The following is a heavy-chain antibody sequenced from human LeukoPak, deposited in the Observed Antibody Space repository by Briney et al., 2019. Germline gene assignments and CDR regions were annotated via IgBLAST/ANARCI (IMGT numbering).Heavy chain of an antibody. CDR1: GFTFSSYD. Sequence: GGSLRLSCAASGFTFSSYDMHWVRHATGKGLEWVSAIDTAGDTYYPGSVKGRFTISRENAKNSLYLQMNSLRAGDTAVYYCARAGVYRGYSGYDHAFGIWGQGTMVTVSS. J-gene: IGHJ3*02. D-gene: IGHD5-12*01. CDR3: ARAGVYRGYSGYDHAFGI. V-gene: IGHV3-13*01. CDR2: IDTAGDT.